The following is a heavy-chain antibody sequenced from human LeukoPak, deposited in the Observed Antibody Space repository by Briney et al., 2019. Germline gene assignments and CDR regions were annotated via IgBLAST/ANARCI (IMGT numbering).Heavy chain of an antibody. D-gene: IGHD4-17*01. CDR2: VSKYTGNA. CDR3: AREDDRSFGAYDC. V-gene: IGHV1-18*01. CDR1: NYTFSDYD. J-gene: IGHJ4*02. Sequence: ASVKVSCKTSNYTFSDYDVTWVRQAPGQGLEWMGWVSKYTGNADYAPKFQGRVSMTTDTSTRTAYMELRSLRPDDTAVYFCAREDDRSFGAYDCWGQGTLVTVS.